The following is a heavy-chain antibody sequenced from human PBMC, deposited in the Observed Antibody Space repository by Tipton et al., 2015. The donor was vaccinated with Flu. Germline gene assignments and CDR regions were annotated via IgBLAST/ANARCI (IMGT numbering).Heavy chain of an antibody. CDR1: GGSINNYY. V-gene: IGHV4-4*07. D-gene: IGHD2-15*01. Sequence: TLSLTCTVSGGSINNYYWSWIRQPAGKGLEWIGRMYTGGSSNCNPSLKSRVTLSVDRSKNQFSLQLSSVTAADTAVYYCARGFWVAGNHNRFDPWGQGTLVTVSS. CDR3: ARGFWVAGNHNRFDP. J-gene: IGHJ5*02. CDR2: MYTGGSS.